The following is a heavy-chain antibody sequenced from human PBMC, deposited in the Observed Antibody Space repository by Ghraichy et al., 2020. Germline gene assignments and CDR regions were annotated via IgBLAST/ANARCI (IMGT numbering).Heavy chain of an antibody. Sequence: SETLSLTCAISGDSVSSNSAAWNWIRQSPSRGLEWLGRTYYRSKWYNDYAVSVKSRITIKPDTSKNQFSLQLNSVTPEDTAVYYCANYGDGYNFFGYFQHWGQGTLVIVSS. CDR1: GDSVSSNSAA. J-gene: IGHJ1*01. D-gene: IGHD5-24*01. CDR3: ANYGDGYNFFGYFQH. V-gene: IGHV6-1*01. CDR2: TYYRSKWYN.